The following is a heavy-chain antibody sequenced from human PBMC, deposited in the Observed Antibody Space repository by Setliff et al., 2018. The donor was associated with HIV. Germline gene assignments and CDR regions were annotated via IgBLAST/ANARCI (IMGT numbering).Heavy chain of an antibody. V-gene: IGHV4-59*11. CDR2: IDYSGTV. D-gene: IGHD4-17*01. CDR1: GGSLGSHY. J-gene: IGHJ4*02. Sequence: SETLSLTCSVSGGSLGSHYWSWVRQPPGQGLEWIGSIDYSGTVNYNPSLESRVTISLESAKNEISLKVAFVTAADTAVYYCARVETTVTSRLDYWGQGTLVTVSS. CDR3: ARVETTVTSRLDY.